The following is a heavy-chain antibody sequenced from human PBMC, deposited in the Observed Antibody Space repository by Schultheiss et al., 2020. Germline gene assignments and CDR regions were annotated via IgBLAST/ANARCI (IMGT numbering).Heavy chain of an antibody. Sequence: GESLKISCAASGFTFSDYWMSWVRQAPGKGLEWVANIKQDGSEKYYVDSVKGRFTISRDNAKNSLNLQMNSLGAEDTAVYYCARDPRGGLDFWGQGTLLTVSS. J-gene: IGHJ4*02. V-gene: IGHV3-7*04. CDR2: IKQDGSEK. CDR1: GFTFSDYW. CDR3: ARDPRGGLDF.